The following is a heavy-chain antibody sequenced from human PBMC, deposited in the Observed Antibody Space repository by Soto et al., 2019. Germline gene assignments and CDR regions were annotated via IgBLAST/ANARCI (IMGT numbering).Heavy chain of an antibody. CDR2: IYPGDSDT. CDR1: GYIFTTYW. Sequence: GESLKISCKGSGYIFTTYWIGWVRQMPGKGLECMGIIYPGDSDTRYSPSFQGQVTISADKSISTAYLQWSSLKASDTAMYYCAGGGVRGVITRTRDYYGMDVWGQGTTVTVSS. J-gene: IGHJ6*02. CDR3: AGGGVRGVITRTRDYYGMDV. V-gene: IGHV5-51*01. D-gene: IGHD3-10*01.